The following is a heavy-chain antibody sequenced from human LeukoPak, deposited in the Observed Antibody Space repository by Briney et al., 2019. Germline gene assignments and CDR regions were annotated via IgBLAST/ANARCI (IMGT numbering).Heavy chain of an antibody. V-gene: IGHV3-33*08. CDR3: ARDLGGSRPFDY. D-gene: IGHD6-13*01. CDR2: ICYDGSNK. J-gene: IGHJ4*02. CDR1: GFTFSSYW. Sequence: PGGSLRLSCAASGFTFSSYWMHWVRQAPGKGLEWVAVICYDGSNKYYADSVKGRFTISRDNSKNTLYLQMNSLRAEDTAVYYCARDLGGSRPFDYWGQGSLVTVSS.